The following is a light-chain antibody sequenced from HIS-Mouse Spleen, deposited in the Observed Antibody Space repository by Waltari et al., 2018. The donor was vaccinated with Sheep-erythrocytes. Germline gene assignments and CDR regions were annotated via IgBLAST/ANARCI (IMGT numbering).Light chain of an antibody. V-gene: IGKV1-33*01. J-gene: IGKJ4*01. CDR2: DAS. CDR3: QQYDNLPLT. Sequence: DIQMTQSPSSLSASVGDRVTITGQASQEISNYLNWYQQKPGKAPKLLIYDASNLETGGPSRFSGSGSGTDFTFTISSLQPEDIATYYCQQYDNLPLTFGGGTKVEIK. CDR1: QEISNY.